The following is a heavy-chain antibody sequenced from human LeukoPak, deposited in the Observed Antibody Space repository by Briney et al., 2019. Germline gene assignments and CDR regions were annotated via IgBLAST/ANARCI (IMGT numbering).Heavy chain of an antibody. CDR2: ISYDGSNK. Sequence: GGSLRLSCAASGFTFSSYGMHWVRQAPGKGLEWVAVISYDGSNKYYADSVKGRFTISRDNSKNTLYLQMNSLRAEDTAVYYCAKELRRRGAEHGDYGDYWGQGTLVTVSS. CDR1: GFTFSSYG. V-gene: IGHV3-30*18. J-gene: IGHJ4*02. CDR3: AKELRRRGAEHGDYGDY. D-gene: IGHD4-17*01.